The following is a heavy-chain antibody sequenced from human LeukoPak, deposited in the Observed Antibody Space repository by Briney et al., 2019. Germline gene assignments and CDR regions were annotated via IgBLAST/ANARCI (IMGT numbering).Heavy chain of an antibody. CDR1: GGSLSGYY. J-gene: IGHJ4*02. Sequence: PSETLSLTCAVYGGSLSGYYWSWIRQPPGKGLEWIGEINHSGSTNYNPSLKSRVTISVDTSKNQFSLKLSSVTAADTAVYYCARGTARAAAGTFDYWGQGTLVTVSS. D-gene: IGHD6-13*01. CDR2: INHSGST. CDR3: ARGTARAAAGTFDY. V-gene: IGHV4-34*01.